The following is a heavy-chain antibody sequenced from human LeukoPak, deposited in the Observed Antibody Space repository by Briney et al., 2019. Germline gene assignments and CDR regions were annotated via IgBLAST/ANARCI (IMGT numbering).Heavy chain of an antibody. V-gene: IGHV3-21*01. CDR2: ISSSNSYI. CDR3: ARESGSDTFDY. CDR1: GFTFSSYS. J-gene: IGHJ4*02. D-gene: IGHD1-26*01. Sequence: NPGGSLRLSCAASGFTFSSYSMNWVRQAPGKGLEWVSSISSSNSYIYYADSVKGRLNTYRDNAKNSLYLQMNSLRAEDTAVYYCARESGSDTFDYWGQGTRVAVSP.